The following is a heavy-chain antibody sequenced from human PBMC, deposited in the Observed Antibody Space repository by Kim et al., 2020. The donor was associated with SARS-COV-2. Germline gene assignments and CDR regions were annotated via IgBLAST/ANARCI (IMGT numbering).Heavy chain of an antibody. D-gene: IGHD3-10*01. V-gene: IGHV1-69*13. J-gene: IGHJ4*02. CDR3: TTERHYYGSETYHFDY. CDR2: IIPIFGTL. CDR1: GGTFSRYT. Sequence: SVKVSCRASGGTFSRYTISWVRQAPGQGLEWMGGIIPIFGTLTYAHKFQGRVTVTADESTNTADMELSSLRSEDTAVYYCTTERHYYGSETYHFDYWGQGTLVTVSS.